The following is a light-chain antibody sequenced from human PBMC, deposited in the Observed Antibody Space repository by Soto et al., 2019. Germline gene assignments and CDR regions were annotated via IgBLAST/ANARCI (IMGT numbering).Light chain of an antibody. CDR1: QGISSY. J-gene: IGKJ1*01. Sequence: AIRMTHSPSSLSASTGDRVTITCRASQGISSYLAWYQQKPGKAPKLLIYAASNLQSGVPSMFSVSGSEPDFTLTISCLQYEDFAPYYCQQYYSYPRTFGQGTKVEIK. V-gene: IGKV1-8*01. CDR3: QQYYSYPRT. CDR2: AAS.